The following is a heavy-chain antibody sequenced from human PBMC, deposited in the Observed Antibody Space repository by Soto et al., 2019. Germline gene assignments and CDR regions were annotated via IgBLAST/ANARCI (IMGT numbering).Heavy chain of an antibody. Sequence: SSETLSLTCAVYGGSFSGYYWSGIRQPPGKGLEWIGEINHSGSTNYNPSLKSRVTISVDTSKNQFSLKLSSVTAADTAVYYCARRNYGDYYYYYMDVWGKGTTVTVSS. J-gene: IGHJ6*03. CDR2: INHSGST. D-gene: IGHD4-17*01. CDR3: ARRNYGDYYYYYMDV. CDR1: GGSFSGYY. V-gene: IGHV4-34*01.